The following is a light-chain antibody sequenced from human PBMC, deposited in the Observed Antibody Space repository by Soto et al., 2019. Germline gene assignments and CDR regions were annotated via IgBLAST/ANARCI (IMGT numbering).Light chain of an antibody. V-gene: IGKV3-20*01. CDR1: QSVSSNY. J-gene: IGKJ1*01. CDR2: GAS. Sequence: EIVLTQSPGTLSLSPGERATLSCRASQSVSSNYLAWYQQKPGQAPRLLIYGASSRATVIPDRLSGSGSGTDCTLTISRLAPDDFAVYYCQQYDSSPWTFGQGTKVEIK. CDR3: QQYDSSPWT.